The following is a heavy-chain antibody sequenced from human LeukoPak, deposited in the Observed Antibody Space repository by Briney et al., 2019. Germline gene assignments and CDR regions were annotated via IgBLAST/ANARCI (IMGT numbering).Heavy chain of an antibody. CDR3: ASGTAYYDSSGYYLKSNFDY. CDR1: GFTFSSYA. J-gene: IGHJ4*02. CDR2: IYYSGST. Sequence: LRLSCAASGFTFSSYAMSWVRQPPGKGLEWIGSIYYSGSTYYNPSLKSRVTISVDTSKNQFSLKLSSVTAADTAVYYCASGTAYYDSSGYYLKSNFDYWGQGTLVTVSS. V-gene: IGHV4-39*01. D-gene: IGHD3-22*01.